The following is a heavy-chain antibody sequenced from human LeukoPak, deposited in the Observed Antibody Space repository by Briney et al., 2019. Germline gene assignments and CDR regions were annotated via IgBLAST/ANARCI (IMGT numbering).Heavy chain of an antibody. CDR2: IDWDCGRT. Sequence: QPGGSLRLSCAASGFTFHDYVMHWVRQAPGKGLEWVSFIDWDCGRTHYADSVKGRFTISRDNSKNSLYLQMNSLRTEDTALYYCVKDGSGAYYFDYWGQGTLVTVSS. CDR1: GFTFHDYV. V-gene: IGHV3-43D*03. D-gene: IGHD3-10*01. J-gene: IGHJ4*02. CDR3: VKDGSGAYYFDY.